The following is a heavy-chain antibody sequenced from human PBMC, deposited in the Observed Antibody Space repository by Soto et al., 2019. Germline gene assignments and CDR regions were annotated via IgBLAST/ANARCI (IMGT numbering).Heavy chain of an antibody. D-gene: IGHD3-3*01. J-gene: IGHJ6*02. Sequence: QVQLQQWGAGLLKPSETLSLTCAVYGGSLSGYYWTWIRQAPGKGLEWIGEINHSGGTNYNSSLKSSVNISLDTSKIQFSLDLFSVTAADTAVYYCARDRQDYNFWSGYENEGPYLMDVWGQGTTVTVSS. V-gene: IGHV4-34*01. CDR3: ARDRQDYNFWSGYENEGPYLMDV. CDR2: INHSGGT. CDR1: GGSLSGYY.